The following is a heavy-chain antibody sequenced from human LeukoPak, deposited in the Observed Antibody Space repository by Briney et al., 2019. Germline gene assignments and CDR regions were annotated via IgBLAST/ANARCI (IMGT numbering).Heavy chain of an antibody. CDR3: ARGSSWSQGFDY. CDR2: IYHSGST. CDR1: GGSISSGGYS. Sequence: SETLSLTCAVSGGSISSGGYSWSWIRQPPGKGLEWIGYIYHSGSTYYNPSLKSRVTISVDRSKNQFSLKLSSVTAADTAVYYCARGSSWSQGFDYWGQGTLVTVSS. D-gene: IGHD6-13*01. J-gene: IGHJ4*02. V-gene: IGHV4-30-2*01.